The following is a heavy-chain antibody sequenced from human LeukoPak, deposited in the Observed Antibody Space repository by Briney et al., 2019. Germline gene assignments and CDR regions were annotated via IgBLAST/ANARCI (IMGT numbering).Heavy chain of an antibody. CDR3: ARYIVSYPHDAFDI. D-gene: IGHD1-26*01. V-gene: IGHV4-59*01. CDR1: GGSFSGYY. J-gene: IGHJ3*02. CDR2: IYYSGST. Sequence: SETLSLTCAVYGGSFSGYYWSWIRQPPGKGLEWIGYIYYSGSTSYNPSLKSRVTISVDTSKKQFSLKLSSVTAADTAFYYCARYIVSYPHDAFDIWGQGTMVAVSS.